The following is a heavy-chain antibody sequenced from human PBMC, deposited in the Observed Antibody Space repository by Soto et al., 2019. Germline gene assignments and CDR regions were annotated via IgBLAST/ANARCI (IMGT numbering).Heavy chain of an antibody. Sequence: GGCLRLSCAASGFTFSSYAMTWVRQAPGKGLEWVSAISVSGGSTYYADSVKGRFTISRDNSKNTLYLQMNSLRAEDTAVYYCATGSSGSYRYYFDSWGQGTLVTVS. CDR1: GFTFSSYA. CDR2: ISVSGGST. D-gene: IGHD3-10*01. V-gene: IGHV3-23*01. J-gene: IGHJ4*02. CDR3: ATGSSGSYRYYFDS.